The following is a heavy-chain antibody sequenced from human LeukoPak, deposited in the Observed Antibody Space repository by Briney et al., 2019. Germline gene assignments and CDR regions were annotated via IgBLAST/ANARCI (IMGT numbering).Heavy chain of an antibody. CDR3: AKGYCGGDCPFDY. V-gene: IGHV3-23*01. D-gene: IGHD2-21*01. CDR1: GFTFSSYA. Sequence: GGSLRLSCAASGFTFSSYAMSWVRQAPGKGLEWVSAISGSGGSTYYADSVKGRITISRDNSKNTQYLQMNSLRAEDTAVYYCAKGYCGGDCPFDYWGQGTLVTVSS. J-gene: IGHJ4*02. CDR2: ISGSGGST.